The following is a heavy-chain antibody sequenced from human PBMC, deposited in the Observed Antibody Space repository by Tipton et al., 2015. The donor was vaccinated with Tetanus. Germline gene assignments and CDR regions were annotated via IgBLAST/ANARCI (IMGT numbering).Heavy chain of an antibody. CDR3: ARDDINY. J-gene: IGHJ4*02. CDR2: IKRKTDGETT. Sequence: SLRLSCAASGFTFNNAWMSWVRQAPGKGLEWVGRIKRKTDGETTDYGAPVKGRFTISRDDSKKTLYLQMDSLTTEDTAVYYCARDDINYWGQGAQVTVS. CDR1: GFTFNNAW. V-gene: IGHV3-15*01.